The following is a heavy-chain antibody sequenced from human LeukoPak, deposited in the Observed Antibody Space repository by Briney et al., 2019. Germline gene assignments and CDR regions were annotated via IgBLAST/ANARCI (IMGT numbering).Heavy chain of an antibody. D-gene: IGHD6-13*01. CDR1: GGSISSSSYY. Sequence: PSETLSLTCTVSGGSISSSSYYWGWIRQPPGKGLEWIGSIYYSGSTYYNPSLKSRVTISVDTSKNQFSLKLSSVTAADTAVYYCARHLPNRIAAAGNDWFDPWGQGTLVTVSS. CDR3: ARHLPNRIAAAGNDWFDP. J-gene: IGHJ5*02. CDR2: IYYSGST. V-gene: IGHV4-39*01.